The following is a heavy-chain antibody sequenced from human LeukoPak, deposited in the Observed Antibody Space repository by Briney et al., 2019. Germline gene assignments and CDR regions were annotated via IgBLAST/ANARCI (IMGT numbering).Heavy chain of an antibody. CDR1: GFTFSSYE. D-gene: IGHD6-19*01. V-gene: IGHV3-48*03. CDR2: ISSSSSTI. CDR3: ARDTSSGWYGVDNWFDP. J-gene: IGHJ5*02. Sequence: GGSLRLSCAASGFTFSSYEMNWVRQAPGKGLEWVSYISSSSSTIYYADSVKGRFTISRDNAKNSLYLQMNSLRAEDTAVYYCARDTSSGWYGVDNWFDPWGQGTLVTVSS.